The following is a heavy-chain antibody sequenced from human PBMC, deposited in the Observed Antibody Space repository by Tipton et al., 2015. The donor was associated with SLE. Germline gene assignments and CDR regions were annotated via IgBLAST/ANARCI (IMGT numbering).Heavy chain of an antibody. D-gene: IGHD6-19*01. CDR3: ARAEQWLVPYFQH. CDR2: ISSSSSYI. V-gene: IGHV3-21*01. J-gene: IGHJ1*01. CDR1: GFTFSSYA. Sequence: SLRLSCAASGFTFSSYAMSWVRQAPGKGLEWVSSISSSSSYIYYADSVKGRFTISRDNAKNSLYLQMNSLRAEDTAVYYCARAEQWLVPYFQHWGQGTLVTVSS.